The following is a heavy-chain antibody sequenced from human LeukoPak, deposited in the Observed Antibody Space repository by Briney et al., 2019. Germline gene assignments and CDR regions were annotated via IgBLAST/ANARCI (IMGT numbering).Heavy chain of an antibody. D-gene: IGHD3-3*01. CDR3: ARGRLSYDFWSGYSQDLLDY. V-gene: IGHV3-21*01. Sequence: RGSLRLSCAASGFTFSSYTMNWVRQAPGEGLEWVSSISSSSSYIYYADSLKGRFTISRDNAKNSLYLQMNSLRAEDTAVYYCARGRLSYDFWSGYSQDLLDYWGQGTLVTVSS. CDR2: ISSSSSYI. CDR1: GFTFSSYT. J-gene: IGHJ4*02.